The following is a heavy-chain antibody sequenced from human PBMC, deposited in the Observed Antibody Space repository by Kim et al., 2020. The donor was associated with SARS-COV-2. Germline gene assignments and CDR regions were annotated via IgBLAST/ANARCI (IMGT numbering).Heavy chain of an antibody. J-gene: IGHJ6*02. Sequence: PPPKRRVTLSVDTSKTQFSLKLSSVTAADAAVYYCARSNSDYYYYSMDVWGQGTTVTVSS. V-gene: IGHV4-59*01. CDR3: ARSNSDYYYYSMDV. D-gene: IGHD1-7*01.